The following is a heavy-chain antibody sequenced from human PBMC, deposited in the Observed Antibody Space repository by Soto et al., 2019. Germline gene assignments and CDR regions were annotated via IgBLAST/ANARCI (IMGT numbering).Heavy chain of an antibody. CDR1: GGSIDGYN. V-gene: IGHV4-59*08. CDR2: VYYNGGS. Sequence: QVQLQESGPGLVKPSETLSLTCTVSGGSIDGYNCAWIRQPPGKALEWVGSVYYNGGSSYNPSIKSRVTLSMDTSKSQFSLQLRSVTAADTAVYYCARQGIGNLHGLVDVWGRGTTVTVSS. D-gene: IGHD3-10*01. CDR3: ARQGIGNLHGLVDV. J-gene: IGHJ6*02.